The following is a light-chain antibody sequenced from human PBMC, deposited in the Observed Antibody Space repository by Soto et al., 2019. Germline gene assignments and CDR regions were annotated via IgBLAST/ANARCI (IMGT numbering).Light chain of an antibody. Sequence: EIVLTQSPATLSLYTGERATLSCMASQSVSSYLAWYQQKPGQAPRLLIYDASNRATGIPARFSGSGSGTDFTLTISSLEPEDFAVYYCQQYGSSPWTFGQGTKVDNK. J-gene: IGKJ1*01. CDR3: QQYGSSPWT. CDR1: QSVSSY. CDR2: DAS. V-gene: IGKV3-11*01.